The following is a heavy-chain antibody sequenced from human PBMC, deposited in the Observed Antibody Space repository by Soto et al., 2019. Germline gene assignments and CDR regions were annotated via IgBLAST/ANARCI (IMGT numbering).Heavy chain of an antibody. Sequence: ASVKVSCKASGYTFTSYGISWVRQAPGQGLEWMGGIIPIFGTANYAQKFQGRVTITADESTSTAYMELSSLRSEDTAVYYCARDLWVATSLPPNWGQGTLVTVSS. J-gene: IGHJ4*02. D-gene: IGHD5-12*01. CDR3: ARDLWVATSLPPN. CDR1: GYTFTSYG. V-gene: IGHV1-69*13. CDR2: IIPIFGTA.